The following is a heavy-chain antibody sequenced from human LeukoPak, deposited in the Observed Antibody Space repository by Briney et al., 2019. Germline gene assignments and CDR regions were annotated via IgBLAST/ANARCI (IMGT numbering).Heavy chain of an antibody. J-gene: IGHJ6*02. D-gene: IGHD3-10*01. V-gene: IGHV1-69*13. Sequence: GASVKVSCKASGGTFSSCAISWVRQAPGQGLEWMGEIIPIFGTANYAQKFQGRVTITADESTSTAYMELSSLRSEDTAVYYCARYGDYYGMDVWGQGTTVTVSS. CDR2: IIPIFGTA. CDR3: ARYGDYYGMDV. CDR1: GGTFSSCA.